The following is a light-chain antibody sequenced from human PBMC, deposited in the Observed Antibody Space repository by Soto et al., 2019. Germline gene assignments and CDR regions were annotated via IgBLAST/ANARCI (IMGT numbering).Light chain of an antibody. CDR1: SSDVGGSNY. Sequence: QSALTQPASVSGSPGQSITISCTGTSSDVGGSNYVSWYQQHPGKAPKLMIYDVSNRPSGVSNRFSGSKSGNTASLTISGLQAEDAADYYCSSSTSSSTVVFGGGTKLTVL. V-gene: IGLV2-14*01. CDR3: SSSTSSSTVV. J-gene: IGLJ2*01. CDR2: DVS.